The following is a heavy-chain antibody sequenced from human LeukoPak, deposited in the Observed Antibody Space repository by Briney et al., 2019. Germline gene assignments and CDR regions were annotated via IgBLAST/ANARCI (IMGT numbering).Heavy chain of an antibody. D-gene: IGHD3-3*01. V-gene: IGHV5-51*01. Sequence: GESLKISCRASGYNFPKSWIGWVRQMPGKGLEWVAIIYPDDSRTNYSPSFQGHVTISVDRSINTAYLQWSSLKASDTAMYYCARHSFFVDYWGQGTLVTVSS. CDR1: GYNFPKSW. CDR2: IYPDDSRT. J-gene: IGHJ4*02. CDR3: ARHSFFVDY.